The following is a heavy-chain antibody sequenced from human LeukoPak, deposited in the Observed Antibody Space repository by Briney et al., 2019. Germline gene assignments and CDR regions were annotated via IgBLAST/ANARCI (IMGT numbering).Heavy chain of an antibody. J-gene: IGHJ4*02. D-gene: IGHD5-12*01. Sequence: KTSETLSLTYTVSGGSISSYYWSWIRQPAGKGLEWIGRIYSSVSTNYNPSLKSRVTMSVDTSKNQFSLKLSSVTAADTAVYYCARDGGYDFSFDYWGQGTLVTVSS. CDR3: ARDGGYDFSFDY. CDR1: GGSISSYY. CDR2: IYSSVST. V-gene: IGHV4-4*07.